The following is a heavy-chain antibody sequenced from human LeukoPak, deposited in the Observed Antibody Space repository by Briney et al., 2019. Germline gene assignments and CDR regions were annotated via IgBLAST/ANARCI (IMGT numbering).Heavy chain of an antibody. D-gene: IGHD6-13*01. J-gene: IGHJ4*02. CDR3: ARQQLVPAFDY. CDR2: IYYSGST. V-gene: IGHV4-59*08. Sequence: SETLSLTCTVSGGSISSYYWSWIRQPPGKGLEWIGYIYYSGSTNYNPSLKSRVTISVDTSKNQFSLKLSCVTAADTAVYYCARQQLVPAFDYWGQGTLVTVSS. CDR1: GGSISSYY.